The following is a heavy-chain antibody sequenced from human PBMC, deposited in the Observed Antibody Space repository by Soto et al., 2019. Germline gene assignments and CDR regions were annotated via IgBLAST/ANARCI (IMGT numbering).Heavy chain of an antibody. J-gene: IGHJ5*02. CDR2: IDADNSKI. CDR3: ARGFPLWFDP. Sequence: GASVKVSCKVSGYTLSEFSMHWVRQAPGKRLEWMGGIDADNSKITYSQKFQGRVTLTRDTSASTAYMELSSLRSEDTAVYYCARGFPLWFDPWGQGTLVTVSS. D-gene: IGHD3-16*02. CDR1: GYTLSEFS. V-gene: IGHV1-3*01.